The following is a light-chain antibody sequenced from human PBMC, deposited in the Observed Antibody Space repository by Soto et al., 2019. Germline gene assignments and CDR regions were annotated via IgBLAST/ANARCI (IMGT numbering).Light chain of an antibody. Sequence: QSALTQPRSVSGSPGQSVTISCTGTISDVAGYNYVSWYQHHSGKAPKLLISDVTKRPSWVPDRFSGSKSGSTASLTISELQAEDEADYYCSSYAGSNNLVFGGGTKVTVL. V-gene: IGLV2-11*01. J-gene: IGLJ2*01. CDR2: DVT. CDR1: ISDVAGYNY. CDR3: SSYAGSNNLV.